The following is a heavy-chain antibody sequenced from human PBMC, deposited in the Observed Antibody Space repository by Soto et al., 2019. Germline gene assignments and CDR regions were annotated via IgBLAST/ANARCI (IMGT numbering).Heavy chain of an antibody. V-gene: IGHV1-46*01. J-gene: IGHJ3*02. CDR1: GYTFINYY. Sequence: QVQLVQSGAEVKKPGASVKVSCKASGYTFINYYMHWVRQAPGQGLEWMGIINPNGGSTTYAQKSQGRVTLTRDTSANTVNMELSSLRSEDTAVYYCAREEWLVRRNDPFDIWGQGTMVTVSS. D-gene: IGHD6-19*01. CDR3: AREEWLVRRNDPFDI. CDR2: INPNGGST.